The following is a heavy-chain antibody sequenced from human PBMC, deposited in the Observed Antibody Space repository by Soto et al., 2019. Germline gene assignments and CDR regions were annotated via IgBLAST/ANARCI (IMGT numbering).Heavy chain of an antibody. J-gene: IGHJ6*02. D-gene: IGHD3-9*01. CDR3: ARGGLSGRGYFYYYGMDV. Sequence: QVQLVQPGAEVRKPGASVKLPCKASGYTLTNFAMQWVRQAPGQRLEWMGWINGGNGSTKYSQNFQGRVTITTDTSASTVYMELSSLRSEDTAVYFCARGGLSGRGYFYYYGMDVWGQGTTVTVSS. V-gene: IGHV1-3*01. CDR1: GYTLTNFA. CDR2: INGGNGST.